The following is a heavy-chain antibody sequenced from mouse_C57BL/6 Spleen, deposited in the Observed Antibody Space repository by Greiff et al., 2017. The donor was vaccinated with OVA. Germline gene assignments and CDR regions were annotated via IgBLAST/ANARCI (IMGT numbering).Heavy chain of an antibody. Sequence: VQLQQSGAELVMPGASVKLSCKASGYTFTSYWMHWVKQRPGQGLEWIGEIDPSDSYTNYNQKFKGKSTLTVDKSSSTAYMQLSSLTSEGSAVYYCARGGYYGSRDVWGTGTTVTVSS. V-gene: IGHV1-69*01. J-gene: IGHJ1*03. CDR2: IDPSDSYT. D-gene: IGHD1-1*01. CDR3: ARGGYYGSRDV. CDR1: GYTFTSYW.